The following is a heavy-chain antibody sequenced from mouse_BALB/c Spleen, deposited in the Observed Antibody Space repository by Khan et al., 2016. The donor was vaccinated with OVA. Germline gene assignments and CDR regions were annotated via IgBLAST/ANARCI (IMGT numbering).Heavy chain of an antibody. Sequence: QVQLKQSGPGLVAPSQSLSITCTVSGFSLTSYGVHWVRQPPGQGLEWLGVIWAGGSTNYNSALLSSLSISKDNSKSQVFLKMTSLQTDDTAVYYCAGLEDIWGQGTTLTVSS. D-gene: IGHD1-3*01. CDR1: GFSLTSYG. CDR3: AGLEDI. V-gene: IGHV2-9*02. CDR2: IWAGGST. J-gene: IGHJ2*01.